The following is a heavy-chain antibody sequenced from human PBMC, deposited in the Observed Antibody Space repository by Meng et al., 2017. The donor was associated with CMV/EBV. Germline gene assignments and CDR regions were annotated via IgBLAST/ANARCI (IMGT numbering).Heavy chain of an antibody. J-gene: IGHJ6*02. Sequence: GESLKISCAASGFTFSSYEMNWVRQAPGKGLEWVSYISSSGSTIYYADSVKGRFTISRDNAKNSLYLQMNSLRAEDTAVYYCARDLAVAGSYYYYGMDVWGQGTTGT. D-gene: IGHD6-19*01. V-gene: IGHV3-48*03. CDR2: ISSSGSTI. CDR1: GFTFSSYE. CDR3: ARDLAVAGSYYYYGMDV.